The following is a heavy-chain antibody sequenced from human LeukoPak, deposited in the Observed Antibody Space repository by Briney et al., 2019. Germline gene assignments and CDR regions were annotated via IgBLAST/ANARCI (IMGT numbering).Heavy chain of an antibody. V-gene: IGHV1-2*02. D-gene: IGHD4-17*01. CDR1: GYTFTGYY. CDR2: INPNSGGT. J-gene: IGHJ6*04. CDR3: ARTDYGDSFKMDV. Sequence: ASVKVSCKASGYTFTGYYMHWVRQAPGRGLEWMGWINPNSGGTNYAQKFQGRVTMTRDTSISTAYMELSRLRSDDTAVYYCARTDYGDSFKMDVWDKGTTVTVSS.